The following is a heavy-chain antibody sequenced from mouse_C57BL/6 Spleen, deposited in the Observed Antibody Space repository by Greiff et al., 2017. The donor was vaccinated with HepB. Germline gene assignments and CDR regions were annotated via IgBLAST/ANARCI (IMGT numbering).Heavy chain of an antibody. CDR3: ARLEDYDDWYFDV. CDR2: IYPGSGST. J-gene: IGHJ1*03. V-gene: IGHV1-55*01. D-gene: IGHD2-4*01. Sequence: QVHVKQPGAELVKPGASVKMSCKASGYTFTSYWITWVKQRPGQGLEWIGDIYPGSGSTNYNEKFKSKATLTVDTSSSTAYMQLSSLTSEDSAVYYCARLEDYDDWYFDVWGTGTTVTVSS. CDR1: GYTFTSYW.